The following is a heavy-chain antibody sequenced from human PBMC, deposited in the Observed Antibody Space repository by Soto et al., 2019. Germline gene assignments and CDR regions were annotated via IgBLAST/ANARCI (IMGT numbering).Heavy chain of an antibody. D-gene: IGHD3-3*01. CDR1: GGSISSGDYY. CDR2: IYYSGST. J-gene: IGHJ5*02. Sequence: PSETLSLTCTVSGGSISSGDYYWSWIRQPPGKGLEWIGYIYYSGSTYYNPSLKSRVTISVDTSKNQFSLKLSSVTAADTAVYYCAREVFGVVGWFDQWGHGTLVTVS. CDR3: AREVFGVVGWFDQ. V-gene: IGHV4-30-4*01.